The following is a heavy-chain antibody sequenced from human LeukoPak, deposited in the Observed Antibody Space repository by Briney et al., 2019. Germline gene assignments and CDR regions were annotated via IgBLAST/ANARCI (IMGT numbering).Heavy chain of an antibody. CDR2: IRYDGSNK. V-gene: IGHV3-30*02. D-gene: IGHD3-16*01. CDR3: AKSLMIYYYYYMDV. Sequence: PGGSLRLSCAASGFTFSSYGMHWVRQAPGKGLEWVAFIRYDGSNKYYADSVKGRFTISRDNSKNTLYLQMNSLRAEDTAVYYCAKSLMIYYYYYMDVWGKGTTVTVSS. CDR1: GFTFSSYG. J-gene: IGHJ6*03.